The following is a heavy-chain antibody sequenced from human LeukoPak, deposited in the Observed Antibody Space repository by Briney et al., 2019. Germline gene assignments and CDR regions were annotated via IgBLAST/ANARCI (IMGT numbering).Heavy chain of an antibody. CDR1: GGSISSYY. CDR2: IYCTGST. D-gene: IGHD7-27*01. Sequence: SETLSLTCTVSGGSISSYYWSWIRQPPGKGLECIGYIYCTGSTNYNPSLKSRVTISVDTSKNQFSLKLSSVTAADTAVYYCARFRTGDAFDIWGQGTMVTVSS. CDR3: ARFRTGDAFDI. J-gene: IGHJ3*02. V-gene: IGHV4-59*08.